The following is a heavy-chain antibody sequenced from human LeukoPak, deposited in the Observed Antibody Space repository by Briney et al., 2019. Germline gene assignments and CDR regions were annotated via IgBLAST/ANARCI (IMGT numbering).Heavy chain of an antibody. V-gene: IGHV4-34*01. CDR2: INHSGST. CDR1: GGSFSGYY. J-gene: IGHJ4*02. CDR3: ARHHQGGRWLQILDY. D-gene: IGHD3-16*01. Sequence: SETLSLTCAVYGGSFSGYYWSWIRQPPGKGLEWIGEINHSGSTNYNPSLKGRVTISVDTSKNQFSLKLSSVTAADTAVYYCARHHQGGRWLQILDYWGQGTLVTVSS.